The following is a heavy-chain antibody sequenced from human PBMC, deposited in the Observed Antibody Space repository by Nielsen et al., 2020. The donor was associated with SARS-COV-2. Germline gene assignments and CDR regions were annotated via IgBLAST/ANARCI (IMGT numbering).Heavy chain of an antibody. CDR3: ARDVGYDFWSGYWFDP. J-gene: IGHJ5*02. Sequence: GGSLRLSCVGSGFSFSNYWMNWVRQAPGKGLEWVANIDRDGSEKYYVDSLKGRFTISRDNAKNSLYLQMNSLRPEDTAVYSCARDVGYDFWSGYWFDPWGQGTLVTVSS. V-gene: IGHV3-7*01. D-gene: IGHD3-3*01. CDR1: GFSFSNYW. CDR2: IDRDGSEK.